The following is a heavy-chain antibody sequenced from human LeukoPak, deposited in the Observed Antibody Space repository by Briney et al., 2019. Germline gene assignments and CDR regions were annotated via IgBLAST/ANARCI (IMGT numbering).Heavy chain of an antibody. Sequence: ASVKLSCKASGGTFSSYAISWVRQAPGQGPEWMGGIIPIFGTANYAQKFQGRVTITADKSTSTAYMELSSLRSEDTAVYYCARFGYSSSWDYYFDYWGQGTLVTVSS. D-gene: IGHD6-13*01. CDR1: GGTFSSYA. J-gene: IGHJ4*02. CDR3: ARFGYSSSWDYYFDY. CDR2: IIPIFGTA. V-gene: IGHV1-69*06.